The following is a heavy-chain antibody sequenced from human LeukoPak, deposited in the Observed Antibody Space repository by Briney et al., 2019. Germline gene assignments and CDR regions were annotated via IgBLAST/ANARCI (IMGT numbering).Heavy chain of an antibody. J-gene: IGHJ4*02. CDR2: ISAASRGI. V-gene: IGHV3-48*01. CDR3: ARGEYHQDGIGYNRFDN. Sequence: GGSLRLSCAASGFTFSTYSMSWVRQAPGKVLEWISHISAASRGIYYADSVKGRFTISRDNAENSVFLQMRSLRLEDTAVYYCARGEYHQDGIGYNRFDNWGQGALVTVSS. D-gene: IGHD5-24*01. CDR1: GFTFSTYS.